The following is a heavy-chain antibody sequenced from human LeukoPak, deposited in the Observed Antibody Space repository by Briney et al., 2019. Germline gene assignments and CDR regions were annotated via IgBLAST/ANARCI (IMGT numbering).Heavy chain of an antibody. Sequence: GGSLRLSCVASGFTLSSYNMNWIRQAPGKGLEWVSYISSSSSTIYYADSVKGRFTISRDNAKNSLYLQMNSLRAEDTAVYYCARDQEAHYDILTGPSSTTPDADLDIWGQGTMVTVSS. J-gene: IGHJ3*02. CDR2: ISSSSSTI. CDR3: ARDQEAHYDILTGPSSTTPDADLDI. D-gene: IGHD3-9*01. CDR1: GFTLSSYN. V-gene: IGHV3-48*01.